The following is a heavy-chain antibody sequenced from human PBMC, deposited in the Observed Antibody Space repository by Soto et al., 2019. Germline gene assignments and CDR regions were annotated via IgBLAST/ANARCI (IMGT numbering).Heavy chain of an antibody. Sequence: RASVKVSCKASGYTFTGYYMHWVRQAPGQGLEWMGWINPNSGGTQYAQKFQGRVTMTRDTSISTAYMELSRLRSDDTAVYYCARDLAPTLPGPPDYWGQGTLVTVSS. CDR2: INPNSGGT. CDR1: GYTFTGYY. D-gene: IGHD2-15*01. V-gene: IGHV1-2*02. J-gene: IGHJ4*02. CDR3: ARDLAPTLPGPPDY.